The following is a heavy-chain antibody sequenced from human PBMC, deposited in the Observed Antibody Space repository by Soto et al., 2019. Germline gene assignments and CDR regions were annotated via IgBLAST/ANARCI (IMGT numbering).Heavy chain of an antibody. D-gene: IGHD5-18*01. Sequence: EVQLVESGGGLVRPGRSLRLSCAASGFTFDDYAMYWVRQTPGKGLEWVSGISGNSGNIGYADSVKGRFTISRDNAKNSLYLQMDSLRAEDSGLYYCAKDIGNQIQLDHWGDGTLVTVSS. CDR1: GFTFDDYA. CDR3: AKDIGNQIQLDH. J-gene: IGHJ4*01. CDR2: ISGNSGNI. V-gene: IGHV3-9*01.